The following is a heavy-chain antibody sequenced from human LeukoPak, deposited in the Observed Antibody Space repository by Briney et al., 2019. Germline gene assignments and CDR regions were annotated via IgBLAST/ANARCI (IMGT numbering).Heavy chain of an antibody. CDR1: GFTFSSYS. J-gene: IGHJ6*02. Sequence: GGSLRLSCAASGFTFSSYSMNWVRQAPGKGLEWVSYISSSSSTIYYADSVKGRFTISRDNAKNSLYLQMNSLRAEDTAVYYCAKGGLYCSSTSCFRIDYYYYGMDVWGQGTTVTVSS. V-gene: IGHV3-48*04. CDR3: AKGGLYCSSTSCFRIDYYYYGMDV. CDR2: ISSSSSTI. D-gene: IGHD2-2*01.